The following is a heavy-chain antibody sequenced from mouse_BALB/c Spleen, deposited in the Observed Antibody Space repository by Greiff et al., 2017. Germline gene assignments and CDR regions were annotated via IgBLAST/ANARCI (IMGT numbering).Heavy chain of an antibody. V-gene: IGHV5-17*02. CDR3: AGGPYYAMDY. CDR2: ISSGSSTI. CDR1: GFTFSSFG. Sequence: EVKLVESGGGLVQPGGSRKLSCAASGFTFSSFGMHWVRQAPEKGLEWVAYISSGSSTIYYADTVKGRFTISRDNPKNTLFLQMTSLRSEDTAMYYCAGGPYYAMDYWGQGTSGTVSS. J-gene: IGHJ4*01.